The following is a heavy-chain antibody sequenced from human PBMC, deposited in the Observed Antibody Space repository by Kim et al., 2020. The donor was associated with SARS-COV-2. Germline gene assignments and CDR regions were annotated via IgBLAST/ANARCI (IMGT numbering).Heavy chain of an antibody. CDR1: GFTFSSYG. D-gene: IGHD1-26*01. CDR3: AKVNSGSYYSIDY. V-gene: IGHV3-30*18. CDR2: ISYDGSNK. Sequence: GGSLRLSCAASGFTFSSYGMHWVRQAPGKGLEWVAVISYDGSNKYYADSVKGRFTISRDNSKNTLYLQMNSLRAEDTAVYYCAKVNSGSYYSIDYWGQGTPVTVSS. J-gene: IGHJ4*02.